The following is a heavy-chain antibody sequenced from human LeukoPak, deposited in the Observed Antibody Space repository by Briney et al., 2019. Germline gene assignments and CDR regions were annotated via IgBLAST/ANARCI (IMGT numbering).Heavy chain of an antibody. J-gene: IGHJ5*02. CDR2: INPSGGST. Sequence: APVKVSCKASGYTFTSYYMHWVRQAPGQGLEWMGIINPSGGSTSYAQKFQGRVTMTRDTSTSTVYMELSSLRSEDTAVYYCAISIAAAGTTNWFDPWGQGTLVTVSS. D-gene: IGHD6-13*01. CDR3: AISIAAAGTTNWFDP. CDR1: GYTFTSYY. V-gene: IGHV1-46*01.